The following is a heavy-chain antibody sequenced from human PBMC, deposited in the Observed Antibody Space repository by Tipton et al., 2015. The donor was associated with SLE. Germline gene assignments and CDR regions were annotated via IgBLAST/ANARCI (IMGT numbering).Heavy chain of an antibody. CDR2: FPSGGYT. V-gene: IGHV4-59*11. CDR3: VRSDQGMD. Sequence: TLSLTCTVSGASMSSHHWSWIRQPPGKGLEWIGYFPSGGYTGYNPPLTSRVTISADTSKSQFSLTLKFVTAADTAVYYCVRSDQGMDWGQGTLVTVSS. CDR1: GASMSSHH. J-gene: IGHJ4*02.